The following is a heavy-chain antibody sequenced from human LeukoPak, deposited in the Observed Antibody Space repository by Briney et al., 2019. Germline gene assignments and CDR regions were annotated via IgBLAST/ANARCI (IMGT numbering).Heavy chain of an antibody. D-gene: IGHD6-13*01. J-gene: IGHJ5*02. CDR3: ARVRWGYSSSLNRWFDP. Sequence: SETLSLTCTVSAYSISSGYYWGWIRQPPGKGLEWIGSIYYSGSTYYNPSLKSRVTISVDTSKTQFSLKLSSVTAADTAVYYCARVRWGYSSSLNRWFDPWGQGTLVTVSS. V-gene: IGHV4-38-2*02. CDR2: IYYSGST. CDR1: AYSISSGYY.